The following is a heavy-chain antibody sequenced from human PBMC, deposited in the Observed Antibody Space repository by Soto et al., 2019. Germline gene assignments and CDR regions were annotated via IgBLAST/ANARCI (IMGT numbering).Heavy chain of an antibody. CDR2: MNSDGSNT. CDR1: GFTFSNYW. J-gene: IGHJ4*02. Sequence: EVQLVESGGALVQPRGSLRLSCAASGFTFSNYWMHWVRQAPGKGLVWISRMNSDGSNTVYADAVKGRFTISRDNAKNTLYLQMNSLRVEDTAVYYCATSKVGVSNGPTTYWGQGTLVTVSS. CDR3: ATSKVGVSNGPTTY. D-gene: IGHD2-21*01. V-gene: IGHV3-74*01.